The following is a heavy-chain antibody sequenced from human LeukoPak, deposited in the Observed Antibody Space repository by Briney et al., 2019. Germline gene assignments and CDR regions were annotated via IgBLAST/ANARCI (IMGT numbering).Heavy chain of an antibody. Sequence: SETLSLTCTVSGGSISSGDYYWSWIRQPPGKGLEWIGYIYYSGSTYYSPSLKSRVTISVDTSKNQFSLKLSSVTAADTAVYYCARVVGMIDAFDIWGQGTMVTVSS. J-gene: IGHJ3*02. V-gene: IGHV4-30-4*01. CDR3: ARVVGMIDAFDI. CDR1: GGSISSGDYY. D-gene: IGHD3-22*01. CDR2: IYYSGST.